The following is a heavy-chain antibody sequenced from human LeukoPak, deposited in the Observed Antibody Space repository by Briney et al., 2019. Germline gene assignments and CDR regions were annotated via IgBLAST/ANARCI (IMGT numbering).Heavy chain of an antibody. CDR3: ARGGRPYDAFDI. CDR2: IYSGGST. CDR1: GLTAYSNY. J-gene: IGHJ3*02. Sequence: GGSLRLPCAVSGLTAYSNYMGWVSPAPGKGLEWVSVIYSGGSTYYADSVKGRFTISRDNPKNTLYLQMNSLRAEDTAVYYCARGGRPYDAFDIWGQGTMVTVSS. V-gene: IGHV3-66*01.